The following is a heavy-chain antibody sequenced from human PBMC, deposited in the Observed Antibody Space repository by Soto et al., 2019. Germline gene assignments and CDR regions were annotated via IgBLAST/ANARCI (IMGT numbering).Heavy chain of an antibody. J-gene: IGHJ4*02. V-gene: IGHV4-59*01. Sequence: SETLSLTCNVSAGSISSYYWSWIRQPPGKGLEWIGYIYYGGSTNFSPSLKSRVTISVDTSKKQFSLKLSSVTAADTAVYYCARGRYYFDYWGQGTLVTVSS. CDR2: IYYGGST. CDR1: AGSISSYY. CDR3: ARGRYYFDY.